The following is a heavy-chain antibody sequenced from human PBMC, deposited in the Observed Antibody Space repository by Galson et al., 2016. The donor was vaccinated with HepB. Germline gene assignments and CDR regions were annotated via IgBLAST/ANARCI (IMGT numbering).Heavy chain of an antibody. CDR2: INDSGST. V-gene: IGHV4-34*01. CDR1: GGSFSDYY. CDR3: ARVMRYPHYYYAMDV. J-gene: IGHJ6*02. D-gene: IGHD2-8*01. Sequence: SETLSLTCAVYGGSFSDYYWTWIRQPPGKGLEWIGEINDSGSTTFNPSLRGRVTMSLDTSKRQFYMKVRSVTAADTDVYYCARVMRYPHYYYAMDVWGQGTTVIVAS.